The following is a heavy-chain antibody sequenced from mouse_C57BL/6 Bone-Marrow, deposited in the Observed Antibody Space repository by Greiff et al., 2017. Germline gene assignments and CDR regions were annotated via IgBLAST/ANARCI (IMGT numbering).Heavy chain of an antibody. CDR2: IYPRSGNT. V-gene: IGHV1-81*01. J-gene: IGHJ4*01. CDR3: ARGDCYAIDY. Sequence: QVQLQQSGSELARPGASVKLSCKASGYTFTSYGISWVKQRTGQGLEWIGEIYPRSGNTYYNEKFKGKATLTADKSSSTAYMELRSLTSEDSAVYFCARGDCYAIDYWGQGTSVTVSS. CDR1: GYTFTSYG.